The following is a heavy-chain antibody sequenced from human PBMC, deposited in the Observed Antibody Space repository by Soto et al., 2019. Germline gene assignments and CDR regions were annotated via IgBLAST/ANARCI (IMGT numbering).Heavy chain of an antibody. CDR2: IDGSGGIT. CDR1: GFTFGTTD. Sequence: GGSLRLSCTASGFTFGTTDMSWVRQAPGEGLEWVSTIDGSGGITYYADSVKGRFTISRDNSRNTVYLQMNSLRGDDTALYYCVKNSGWFNTWGQGALVTVSS. CDR3: VKNSGWFNT. V-gene: IGHV3-23*01. D-gene: IGHD3-10*01. J-gene: IGHJ5*02.